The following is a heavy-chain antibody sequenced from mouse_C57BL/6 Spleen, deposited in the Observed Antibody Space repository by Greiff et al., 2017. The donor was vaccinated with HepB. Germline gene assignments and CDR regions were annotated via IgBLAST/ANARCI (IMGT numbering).Heavy chain of an antibody. J-gene: IGHJ4*01. CDR3: AREVVADAMDY. D-gene: IGHD1-1*01. V-gene: IGHV1-76*01. CDR2: IYPGSGNT. Sequence: QVQLQQSGAELVRPGASVKLSCKASGYTFTDYYINWVKQRPGQGLEWIARIYPGSGNTYYNEKFKGKATLTAEKSSSTAYTQLSSLTSEDSAVYFCAREVVADAMDYWGQGTSVTVSS. CDR1: GYTFTDYY.